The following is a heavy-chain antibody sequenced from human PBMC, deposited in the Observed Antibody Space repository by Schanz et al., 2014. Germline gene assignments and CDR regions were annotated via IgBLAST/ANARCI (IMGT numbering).Heavy chain of an antibody. V-gene: IGHV3-66*01. CDR3: ARDRDAGGYDS. D-gene: IGHD2-8*02. J-gene: IGHJ5*01. Sequence: EVQLVESGGGLVQPGGSLRLSCAASGFTVSNNYMSWVRQAPGKGLECVSIIYSDGSTYYVDSVKGRFIISRDNSKNTVYLQMNSLRAEDTALYYCARDRDAGGYDSWGQGTLVTVSS. CDR2: IYSDGST. CDR1: GFTVSNNY.